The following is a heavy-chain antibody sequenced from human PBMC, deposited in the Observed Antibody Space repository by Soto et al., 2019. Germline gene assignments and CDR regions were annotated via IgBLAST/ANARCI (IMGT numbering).Heavy chain of an antibody. CDR1: GVTVSSNY. D-gene: IGHD3-3*01. J-gene: IGHJ6*02. CDR3: ARLRGVTLFREASYYYYGMDV. Sequence: PGGSLRLSCAASGVTVSSNYMSWVRQAPGKGLEWVSVIYSGGSTYYVDSVKGRFTISRDNSKNTLYLQMNSLRAEDTAVYYCARLRGVTLFREASYYYYGMDVWGEGTTVNVYS. CDR2: IYSGGST. V-gene: IGHV3-53*01.